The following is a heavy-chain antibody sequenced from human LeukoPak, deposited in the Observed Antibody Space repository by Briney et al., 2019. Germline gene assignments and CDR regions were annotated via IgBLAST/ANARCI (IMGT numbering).Heavy chain of an antibody. J-gene: IGHJ4*02. CDR2: IYNSGNT. CDR3: ARAGYGDYLGDY. Sequence: SETLSLTCTVSGGSISSYYLSWIRQPPGKGLEWIGYIYNSGNTNYNPSLKSRVTISVDASKNQFSLKLSSVTAADTAVYYCARAGYGDYLGDYWGQGTLVTVSS. D-gene: IGHD4-17*01. CDR1: GGSISSYY. V-gene: IGHV4-59*01.